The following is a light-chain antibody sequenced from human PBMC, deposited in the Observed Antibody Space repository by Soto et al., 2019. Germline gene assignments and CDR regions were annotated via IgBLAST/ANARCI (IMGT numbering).Light chain of an antibody. CDR3: MQALQTPRT. J-gene: IGKJ1*01. V-gene: IGKV2-28*01. CDR2: LAS. Sequence: EIVMTQSPHSLTVTPGEPASISCKSSQSLQHNNGNTLLDWYMQKPGQSPQLLIYLASRRAPGAPDRVSGSGSGTDFTLRISTVEADDAAIYYCMQALQTPRTFGQGTKLEI. CDR1: QSLQHNNGNTL.